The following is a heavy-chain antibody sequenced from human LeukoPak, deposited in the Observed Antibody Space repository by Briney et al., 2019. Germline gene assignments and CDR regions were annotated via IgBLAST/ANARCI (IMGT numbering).Heavy chain of an antibody. CDR2: IYHSGST. CDR1: GGSISSGGYS. D-gene: IGHD5-12*01. V-gene: IGHV4-30-2*01. CDR3: ARTRSGYSNHYFDY. J-gene: IGHJ4*02. Sequence: SETLSLTCAVSGGSISSGGYSWSWIRQPPGKGLEWIGYIYHSGSTYYNPSLKSRVTISVDRSKNQFSLKLSSVTAADTAVYYCARTRSGYSNHYFDYWGQGTLVTVSS.